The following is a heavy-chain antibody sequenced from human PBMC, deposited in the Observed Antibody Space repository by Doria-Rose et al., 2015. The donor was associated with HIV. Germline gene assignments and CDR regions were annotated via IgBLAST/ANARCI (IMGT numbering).Heavy chain of an antibody. CDR1: GFTFSSHR. D-gene: IGHD3-10*01. Sequence: GQLVQSGGGLVRPGGSLRLSCATSGFTFSSHRINWVRQAPGKGLEWVSSISSTSAYINYADSVRGRFTISRDNARNSLYLQMDSLRAEDTAIYYCATGVTLDYWGQGTLVTVSS. J-gene: IGHJ4*02. V-gene: IGHV3-21*01. CDR3: ATGVTLDY. CDR2: ISSTSAYI.